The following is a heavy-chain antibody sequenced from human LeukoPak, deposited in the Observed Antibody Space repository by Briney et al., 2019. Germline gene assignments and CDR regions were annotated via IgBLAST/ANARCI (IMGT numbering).Heavy chain of an antibody. V-gene: IGHV1-18*01. D-gene: IGHD2-15*01. J-gene: IGHJ5*02. CDR1: VYTFTSYG. CDR2: ISAYNGNT. Sequence: GASVKVSCKSSVYTFTSYGISWVRQAPGQGLAWMGWISAYNGNTNYAQKLQGRVTMTTDTSTSTAYMELRSLRSDDTAVYYCARAPHCSGGSCYSSWFDPWGQGTLVTVSS. CDR3: ARAPHCSGGSCYSSWFDP.